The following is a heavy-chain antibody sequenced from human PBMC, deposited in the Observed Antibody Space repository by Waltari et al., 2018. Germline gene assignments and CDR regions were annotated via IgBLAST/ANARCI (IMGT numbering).Heavy chain of an antibody. CDR1: GFMFSRYW. CDR3: AKSRGFEY. V-gene: IGHV3-7*01. CDR2: INYDGSQK. D-gene: IGHD2-2*01. Sequence: EVQLVASGGGLVKPGGSLRLSCGASGFMFSRYWMSWVRQTPGKGLEWVANINYDGSQKYYVDSVKGRFTISRDNAKNSVYLQMNSLRVEDTAVYYCAKSRGFEYWGQGTLITVSS. J-gene: IGHJ4*02.